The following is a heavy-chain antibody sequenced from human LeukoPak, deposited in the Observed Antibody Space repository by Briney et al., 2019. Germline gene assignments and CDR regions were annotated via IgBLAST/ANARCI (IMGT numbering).Heavy chain of an antibody. CDR2: ISGSGGST. D-gene: IGHD2-15*01. CDR3: ARDGGIVESDAFDI. Sequence: GGSLRLSCAASGFTFSSYAMSWVRQAPGRGLEWDSAISGSGGSTYYADSVKGRFTISGDNAKNTLYLQMNSLRAEDTAVYYCARDGGIVESDAFDIWGQGTMVTVSS. V-gene: IGHV3-23*01. CDR1: GFTFSSYA. J-gene: IGHJ3*02.